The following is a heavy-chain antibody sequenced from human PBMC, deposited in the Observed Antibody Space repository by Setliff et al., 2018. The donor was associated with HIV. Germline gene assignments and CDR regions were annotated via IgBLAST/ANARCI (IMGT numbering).Heavy chain of an antibody. CDR1: GFTFNSYW. J-gene: IGHJ3*02. CDR2: ISGSGGNT. Sequence: GGSLRLSCVASGFTFNSYWRYWVRQAPGKGLAWVSTISGSGGNTYYADSVKGRFTISRDNAKNSLYLQMNSLRAEDTAVYYCARSHYDSRGYYYRGDAFDIWGLGTMVTVSS. CDR3: ARSHYDSRGYYYRGDAFDI. V-gene: IGHV3-21*01. D-gene: IGHD3-22*01.